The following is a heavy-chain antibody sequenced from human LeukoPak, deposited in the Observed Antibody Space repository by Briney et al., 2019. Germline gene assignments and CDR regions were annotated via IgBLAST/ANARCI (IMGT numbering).Heavy chain of an antibody. CDR3: ARYYYDNSGYYYNLYYGLDV. J-gene: IGHJ6*02. V-gene: IGHV1-18*01. CDR2: INAYNGNT. D-gene: IGHD3-22*01. Sequence: ASVKVSCKASGHTFSNFGISWVRQAPGQGLDWMGWINAYNGNTDYAQKLQGRVTMTTDTSTSTAYMELRSLRSDDTAVYYCARYYYDNSGYYYNLYYGLDVWGQGTTVTVSS. CDR1: GHTFSNFG.